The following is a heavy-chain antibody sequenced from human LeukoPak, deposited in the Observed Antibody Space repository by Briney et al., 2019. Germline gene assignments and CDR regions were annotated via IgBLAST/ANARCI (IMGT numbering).Heavy chain of an antibody. D-gene: IGHD6-19*01. CDR1: GGSISSGSYY. CDR2: IYTSGST. V-gene: IGHV4-61*02. J-gene: IGHJ4*02. Sequence: SETLSLTCTVSGGSISSGSYYWSWIRQPAGKGLEWIGRIYTSGSTNYNPSLKSRVTISVDTSKNQFSLKLSSVTAADTAVYYCARGPSSGWYGWGQGTLVTVSS. CDR3: ARGPSSGWYG.